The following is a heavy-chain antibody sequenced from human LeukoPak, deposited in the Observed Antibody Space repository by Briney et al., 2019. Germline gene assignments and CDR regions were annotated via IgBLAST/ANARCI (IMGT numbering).Heavy chain of an antibody. J-gene: IGHJ2*01. V-gene: IGHV3-21*01. CDR2: ISSSSYI. CDR3: AXXXXXXXSGYRPWYFDL. D-gene: IGHD3-22*01. Sequence: GGSLRLSCAASGFTFSSYSMNWVRQAPGKGLEWVSSISSSSYIYYSDSVKGRFTISRDNAKNSLYLQMNSLRAEDTAVYYCAXXXXXXXSGYRPWYFDLWGRGTLVTVSS. CDR1: GFTFSSYS.